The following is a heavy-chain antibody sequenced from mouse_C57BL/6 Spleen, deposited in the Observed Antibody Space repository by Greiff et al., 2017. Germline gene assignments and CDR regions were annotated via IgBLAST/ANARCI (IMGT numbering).Heavy chain of an antibody. CDR2: IYPGGGYT. J-gene: IGHJ4*01. D-gene: IGHD1-1*01. V-gene: IGHV1-63*01. Sequence: QVQLKASGAELVRPGTSVKMSCKASGYTFTNYWIGWAKQRPGHGLEWIGDIYPGGGYTNYNEKFKGKATLTADKSSSTAYMQFSSLTSEDSAIYYCARVLYYGSSLDYYAMDYWGQGTSVTVSS. CDR1: GYTFTNYW. CDR3: ARVLYYGSSLDYYAMDY.